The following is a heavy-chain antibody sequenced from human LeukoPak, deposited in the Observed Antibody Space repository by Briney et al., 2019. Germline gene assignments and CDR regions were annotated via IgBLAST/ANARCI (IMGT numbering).Heavy chain of an antibody. D-gene: IGHD3-9*01. CDR2: IYPGDSDT. V-gene: IGHV5-51*01. CDR1: GYSFTTYW. J-gene: IGHJ3*02. CDR3: ARPRYFDRPDAFDI. Sequence: GESLKISCKASGYSFTTYWIAWVRQMPGKGLEWMGIIYPGDSDTRYSPSFQGQVTMSADKSISTAYLQWSSLKASDTAMYYCARPRYFDRPDAFDIWGQGTMVTVSS.